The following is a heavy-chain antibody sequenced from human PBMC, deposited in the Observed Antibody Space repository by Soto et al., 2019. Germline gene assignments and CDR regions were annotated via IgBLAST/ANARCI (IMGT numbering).Heavy chain of an antibody. V-gene: IGHV4-59*01. D-gene: IGHD6-6*01. CDR3: ARDIKGSDSSSYWYFDL. J-gene: IGHJ2*01. Sequence: SETLSLTCTVSGGSISSYYWSWIRQPPGKGLEWIGNIYYSGSTNYNPSHKSRVTISVDTSKNQFSLKLSSVTAADTAVYYCARDIKGSDSSSYWYFDLWGRGTLVTVSS. CDR1: GGSISSYY. CDR2: IYYSGST.